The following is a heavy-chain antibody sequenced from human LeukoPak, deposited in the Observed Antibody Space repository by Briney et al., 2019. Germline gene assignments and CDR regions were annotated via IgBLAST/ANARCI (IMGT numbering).Heavy chain of an antibody. V-gene: IGHV3-11*01. CDR2: ISSSGSTI. Sequence: GGSLRLSCAASGFTFSDYYMSWIRQAPGKGLEWVSYISSSGSTIYYADSVKGRFTISRDNAKNSLYLQMNSLRAEDTALYYCAKDLLATVVTGGSDYWGQGTLVTVSS. CDR1: GFTFSDYY. J-gene: IGHJ4*02. D-gene: IGHD4-23*01. CDR3: AKDLLATVVTGGSDY.